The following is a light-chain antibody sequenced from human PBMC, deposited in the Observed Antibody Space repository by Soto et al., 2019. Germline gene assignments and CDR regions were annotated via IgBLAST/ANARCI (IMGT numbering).Light chain of an antibody. Sequence: DIQMTQSPSSLSASVGDRVTITCRASQDIRMYLNWYQQKPGKAPKLLIYDASKMETGVPSRFSGSGYGTEFTFTISSLQPEDIATYYCQQYDNLPPPFGQGTKLEIK. CDR3: QQYDNLPPP. J-gene: IGKJ2*01. V-gene: IGKV1-33*01. CDR2: DAS. CDR1: QDIRMY.